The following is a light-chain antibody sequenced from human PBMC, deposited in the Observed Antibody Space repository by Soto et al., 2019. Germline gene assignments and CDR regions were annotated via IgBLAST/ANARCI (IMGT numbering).Light chain of an antibody. J-gene: IGLJ2*01. V-gene: IGLV2-14*01. CDR2: DVS. CDR3: SSYTSTRTHVI. CDR1: ASDVGDYNY. Sequence: QSVLTQPASVSGSPGQSITISCTATASDVGDYNYVSWFQRYPGKAPKLMIYDVSNRPSGVSNRFSGSKSGNTASLTISGLQAEDEADYYCSSYTSTRTHVIFGGGTKLTVL.